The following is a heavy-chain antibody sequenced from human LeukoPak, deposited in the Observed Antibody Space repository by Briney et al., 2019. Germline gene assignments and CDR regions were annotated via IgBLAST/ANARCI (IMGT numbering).Heavy chain of an antibody. CDR2: IKSKTDGGTI. J-gene: IGHJ4*02. V-gene: IGHV3-15*01. Sequence: GGSLRLSCAASGFTFSNAWMSWVRQAPGKGLEWGGRIKSKTDGGTIDYAAPVKGRFTISRDDSKNTMYVQINSLKNEDPAVYYCRRDGFSSMHWGQGTLVTVSS. CDR3: RRDGFSSMH. D-gene: IGHD5-24*01. CDR1: GFTFSNAW.